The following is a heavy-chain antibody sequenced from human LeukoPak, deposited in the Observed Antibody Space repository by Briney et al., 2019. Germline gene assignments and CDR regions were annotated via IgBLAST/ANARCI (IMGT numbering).Heavy chain of an antibody. J-gene: IGHJ4*02. V-gene: IGHV4-34*01. CDR2: INHSGST. CDR3: ARSPEIAARLEDYFDY. CDR1: GGSFSGYY. D-gene: IGHD6-6*01. Sequence: PSETLSLTCAVYGGSFSGYYWSWIRQPPGKGLERMGEINHSGSTNYNPSLKSRVTISVDTSKNQFSLKLSSVTAADTAVYYCARSPEIAARLEDYFDYWGQGTLVTVSS.